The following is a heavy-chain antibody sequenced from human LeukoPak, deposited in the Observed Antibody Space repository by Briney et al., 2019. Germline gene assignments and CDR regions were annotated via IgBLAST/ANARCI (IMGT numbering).Heavy chain of an antibody. CDR1: EFTFSSYA. J-gene: IGHJ4*02. CDR3: AKDVHRELLHNFDY. D-gene: IGHD1-26*01. V-gene: IGHV3-23*01. CDR2: ISGSGGST. Sequence: PGGSLRLSCAASEFTFSSYAKSWVRKAPGKGMEWVSAISGSGGSTYYADSVKGRFTISRDNSKNTLYLQMNSLRAEDTAVYYCAKDVHRELLHNFDYWGQGTLVTVSS.